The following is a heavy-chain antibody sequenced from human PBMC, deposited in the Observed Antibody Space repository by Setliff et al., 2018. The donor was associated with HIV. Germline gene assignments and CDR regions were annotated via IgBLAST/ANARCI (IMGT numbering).Heavy chain of an antibody. Sequence: PGGSLRLSCAASGFSFVSYAMSWVRQAPGKGLEWVSEISGSGGRTYYADSVKGRFTISRDNFKNTLYLQMNSLRDEDTAVYYCAREGGSSGYCGYFDYWGQGTLVTVSS. V-gene: IGHV3-23*01. J-gene: IGHJ4*02. CDR3: AREGGSSGYCGYFDY. D-gene: IGHD3-22*01. CDR1: GFSFVSYA. CDR2: ISGSGGRT.